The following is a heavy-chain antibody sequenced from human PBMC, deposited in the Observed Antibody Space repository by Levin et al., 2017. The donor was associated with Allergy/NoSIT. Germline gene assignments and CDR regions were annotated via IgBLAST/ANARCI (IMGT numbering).Heavy chain of an antibody. CDR1: GFTFSNAW. D-gene: IGHD4-17*01. CDR2: IKSKTDGGTT. CDR3: TTDLDTVTPAGAFDI. V-gene: IGHV3-15*01. Sequence: GESLKISCAASGFTFSNAWMSWVRQAPGKGLEWVGRIKSKTDGGTTDYAAPVKGRFTISRDDSKNTLYLQMNSLKTEDTAVYYCTTDLDTVTPAGAFDIWGQGTMVTVSS. J-gene: IGHJ3*02.